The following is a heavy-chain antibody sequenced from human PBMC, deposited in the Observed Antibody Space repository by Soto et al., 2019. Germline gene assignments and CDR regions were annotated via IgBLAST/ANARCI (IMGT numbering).Heavy chain of an antibody. Sequence: GASVKVSCKASGYTFTGYAMHWVRQAPGQGLEWMGWISAYNGNTNYAQKLQGRVTMTTDTSTSTAYMELRSLRSDDTAVYYCARDVIVVGGSWHFDYWGQGTLVTVSS. CDR3: ARDVIVVGGSWHFDY. CDR2: ISAYNGNT. D-gene: IGHD2-15*01. V-gene: IGHV1-18*01. CDR1: GYTFTGYA. J-gene: IGHJ4*02.